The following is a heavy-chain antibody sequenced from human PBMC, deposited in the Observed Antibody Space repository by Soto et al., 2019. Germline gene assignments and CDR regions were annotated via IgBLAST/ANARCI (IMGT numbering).Heavy chain of an antibody. CDR2: ISWNSGSI. D-gene: IGHD3-9*01. J-gene: IGHJ4*02. Sequence: PGGSLRLSCAASGFTFSSYDMHWVRQAPGKGLGWVSGISWNSGSIGYADSVKGRFTISRDNAKNSLYLQMNSLRAEDTALYYCAKDIRKGFDWLLLAPNFDYWGQGTLVTVSS. CDR1: GFTFSSYD. V-gene: IGHV3-9*01. CDR3: AKDIRKGFDWLLLAPNFDY.